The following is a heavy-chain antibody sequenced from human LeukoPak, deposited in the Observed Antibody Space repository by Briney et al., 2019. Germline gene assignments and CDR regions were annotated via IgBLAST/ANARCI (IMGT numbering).Heavy chain of an antibody. Sequence: PSETLSLTCTVSGGSISRGSYYWSWIRQPAGKGLEWIGRIYTSGSTNYNPSLKSRVTISVDTSKNQFSLKLSSVTAADTAVYYCARQIIIEPDENYSTDAFDIWGQGTMVTVSS. CDR3: ARQIIIEPDENYSTDAFDI. D-gene: IGHD1-7*01. J-gene: IGHJ3*02. CDR2: IYTSGST. V-gene: IGHV4-61*02. CDR1: GGSISRGSYY.